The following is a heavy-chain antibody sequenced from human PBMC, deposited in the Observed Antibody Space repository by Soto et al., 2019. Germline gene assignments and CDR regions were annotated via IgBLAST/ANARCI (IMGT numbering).Heavy chain of an antibody. CDR3: AKDRVVVITYFDY. CDR1: GFTFSSYA. D-gene: IGHD3-22*01. J-gene: IGHJ4*02. V-gene: IGHV3-23*01. CDR2: ISGSGGST. Sequence: PGGSLTLSCVVSGFTFSSYAMSWVRQAPGKGLEWVGAISGSGGSTYYADSVKGRLTISRDTSKNTLYLQMSSLRAEDTAVYYCAKDRVVVITYFDYWGQGTLVTVSS.